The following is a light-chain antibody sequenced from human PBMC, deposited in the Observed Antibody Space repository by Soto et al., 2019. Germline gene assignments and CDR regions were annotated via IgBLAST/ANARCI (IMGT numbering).Light chain of an antibody. CDR1: QSVSSY. J-gene: IGKJ2*01. CDR2: DAS. V-gene: IGKV3-11*01. CDR3: QQRSNWPPDT. Sequence: EIVLTQSPATLSLSPGERATLSCRASQSVSSYLAWYQQKPGQAPRLLIYDASTMATGIPARFSGSGSGTDFTLTISSREPEDFAVYYCQQRSNWPPDTFGQGTKLEIK.